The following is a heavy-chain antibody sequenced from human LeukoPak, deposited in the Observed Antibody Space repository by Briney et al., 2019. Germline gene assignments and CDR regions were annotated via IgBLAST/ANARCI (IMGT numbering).Heavy chain of an antibody. CDR2: INPSGGST. CDR3: ARSEYCSGGSCPLFDY. Sequence: ASVKVSCKASGYTFTSYYMHWVRQAPGQGLEWMGIINPSGGSTSYAQKFQGRVTITRDTSASTAYMELSSLRSEDMAVYYCARSEYCSGGSCPLFDYWGQGTLVTVSS. V-gene: IGHV1-46*01. CDR1: GYTFTSYY. D-gene: IGHD2-15*01. J-gene: IGHJ4*02.